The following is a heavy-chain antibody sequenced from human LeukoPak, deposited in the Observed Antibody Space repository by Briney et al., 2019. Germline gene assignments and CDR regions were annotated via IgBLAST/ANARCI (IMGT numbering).Heavy chain of an antibody. Sequence: SVEVSCKASGGTFSSYAISWVRQAPGQGLEWMGRIIPIFGTANYAQKFQGRVTITTDESTSTAYMELSSLRSEDTAVYYCARKTAVADFDYWGQGTLVTVSS. CDR3: ARKTAVADFDY. CDR1: GGTFSSYA. CDR2: IIPIFGTA. D-gene: IGHD6-19*01. J-gene: IGHJ4*02. V-gene: IGHV1-69*05.